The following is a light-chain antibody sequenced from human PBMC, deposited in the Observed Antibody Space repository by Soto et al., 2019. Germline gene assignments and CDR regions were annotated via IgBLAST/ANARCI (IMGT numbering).Light chain of an antibody. CDR3: QQRSDWPPFT. CDR2: DAS. V-gene: IGKV3-11*01. CDR1: QSVSNY. J-gene: IGKJ3*01. Sequence: EIVLTQSPATPSLSPGERATLSCRASQSVSNYLAWYQQKPGQAPRLLIYDASNRATGIPARFSGSGSGTDFTLTISSLEPEEFAVYYCQQRSDWPPFTFGPGTKVDIK.